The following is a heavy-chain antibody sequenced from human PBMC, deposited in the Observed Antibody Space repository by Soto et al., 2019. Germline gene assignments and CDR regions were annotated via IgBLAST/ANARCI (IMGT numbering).Heavy chain of an antibody. Sequence: PSETLSLTCTLTDASVTSASYFWDWIRQPPGKGLEWIGSIYYSGTTYNNPSLKSRVTLSVDTSKNQFSLRLSSVTAADTAVYYCARHSARAIFGVPVTPPAGKYYYMDVWGKGATVTISS. CDR3: ARHSARAIFGVPVTPPAGKYYYMDV. CDR1: DASVTSASYF. D-gene: IGHD3-3*01. J-gene: IGHJ6*03. V-gene: IGHV4-39*01. CDR2: IYYSGTT.